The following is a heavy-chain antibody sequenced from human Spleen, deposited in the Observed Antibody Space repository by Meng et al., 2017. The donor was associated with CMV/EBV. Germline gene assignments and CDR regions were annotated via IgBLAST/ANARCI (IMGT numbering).Heavy chain of an antibody. D-gene: IGHD2-8*02. Sequence: SETLSLTCAVYGGSFSGYYWSWIRQPPGKGLEWIGEINHSGSTNYNPSLKSRVTISVDTSKNQFSLKLSSVTAADTAVYYCARASRTGSYYDYWGPGTLVTVSS. V-gene: IGHV4-34*01. CDR1: GGSFSGYY. CDR2: INHSGST. J-gene: IGHJ4*02. CDR3: ARASRTGSYYDY.